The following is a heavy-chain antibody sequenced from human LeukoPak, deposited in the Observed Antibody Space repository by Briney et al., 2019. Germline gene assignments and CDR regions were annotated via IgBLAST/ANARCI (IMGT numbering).Heavy chain of an antibody. CDR1: GFTFSSYA. V-gene: IGHV3-30-3*01. CDR3: AKDLHYYYDSSGSHYYYYGMDV. D-gene: IGHD3-22*01. CDR2: ISYDGSNK. J-gene: IGHJ6*02. Sequence: PGRSLRLSCAASGFTFSSYAMHWVRQAPGKGLEWVAVISYDGSNKYYADSVKGRFTISRDNSKNTLYLQMNSLRAEDTAVYYCAKDLHYYYDSSGSHYYYYGMDVWGQGTTVTVSS.